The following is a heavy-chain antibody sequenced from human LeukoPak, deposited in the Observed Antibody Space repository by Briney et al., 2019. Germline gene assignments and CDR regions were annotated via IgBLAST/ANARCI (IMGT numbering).Heavy chain of an antibody. D-gene: IGHD6-19*01. Sequence: SETLSLTCTVSGGSISSYYWSWIRQPPGKGLEWIGYIYYSGSTNYNPSLKSRVTISVDTSKNQFSLKLSSVTAADTAVYYCARAKWLVHYYYYYYMDVWGKGTTVTVSS. J-gene: IGHJ6*03. CDR1: GGSISSYY. CDR2: IYYSGST. CDR3: ARAKWLVHYYYYYYMDV. V-gene: IGHV4-59*01.